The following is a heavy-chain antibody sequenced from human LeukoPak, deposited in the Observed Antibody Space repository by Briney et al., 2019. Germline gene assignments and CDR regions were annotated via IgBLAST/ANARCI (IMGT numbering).Heavy chain of an antibody. J-gene: IGHJ4*02. CDR2: ISSSGSTI. CDR1: GFTFSSYE. Sequence: GGSLRLSCAASGFTFSSYEMNWVRQAPGKGLEWVSYISSSGSTIYYADSVKGRFTISRDNAKNSLYPQMNSLRAEDTAVYYCARSSSSSWYLDYWGQGTLVTVSS. D-gene: IGHD6-13*01. CDR3: ARSSSSSWYLDY. V-gene: IGHV3-48*03.